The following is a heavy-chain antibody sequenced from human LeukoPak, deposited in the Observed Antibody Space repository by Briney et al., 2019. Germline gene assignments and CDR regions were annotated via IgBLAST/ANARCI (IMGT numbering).Heavy chain of an antibody. J-gene: IGHJ6*04. CDR3: ARDRDRYCSSTSCSGMDV. Sequence: VASVKVSCKASGGTFSSYAISWVRQAPGQGLEWMGGIIPIFGTANYAQKFQGRVTITADESTSTAYMELSSLRSEDTAVYYCARDRDRYCSSTSCSGMDVWGKGTTVTVSS. V-gene: IGHV1-69*01. CDR1: GGTFSSYA. CDR2: IIPIFGTA. D-gene: IGHD2-2*01.